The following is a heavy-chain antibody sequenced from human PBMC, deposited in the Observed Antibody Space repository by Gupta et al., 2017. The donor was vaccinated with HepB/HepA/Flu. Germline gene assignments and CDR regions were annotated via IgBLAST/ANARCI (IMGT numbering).Heavy chain of an antibody. D-gene: IGHD5-18*01. CDR3: ARVGAASEKDTAPGSGVGY. V-gene: IGHV3-48*03. J-gene: IGHJ4*02. Sequence: EVQLVESGGGLVQPGGSLRLSCAASGFTFSSYEMNWVRQAPGKGLEWVSYISSSGSTIYYADSVKGRFTISRDNAKNSLYLQMNSLRAEDTAVYYCARVGAASEKDTAPGSGVGYWGQGTLVTVSS. CDR2: ISSSGSTI. CDR1: GFTFSSYE.